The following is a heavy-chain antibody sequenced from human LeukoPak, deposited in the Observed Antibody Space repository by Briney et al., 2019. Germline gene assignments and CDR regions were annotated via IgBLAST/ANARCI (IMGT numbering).Heavy chain of an antibody. Sequence: ASVKVSCKASGYTFTSYDINWVRQATGQGLEWMGWMNPNSGNTGYAQKFQGRVTITRNTSISTAYMELSSLRSEDTAVYYCARGALASYYDLNGDGFDYWGQGTLVTVSS. V-gene: IGHV1-8*03. CDR3: ARGALASYYDLNGDGFDY. D-gene: IGHD3-3*01. CDR1: GYTFTSYD. CDR2: MNPNSGNT. J-gene: IGHJ4*02.